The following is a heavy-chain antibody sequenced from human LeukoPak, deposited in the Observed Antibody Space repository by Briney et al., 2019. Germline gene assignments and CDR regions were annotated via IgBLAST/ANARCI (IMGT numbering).Heavy chain of an antibody. Sequence: SETLSLTCAVSGGSISSGGYSWSWIRQPPGKGLEWIGYIYYSGSTNYNPSLKSRVTISVDTSKNQFSLKLSSVTAAGTAVYYCARDRGYRSGGVGYDWFDPWGQGILVTVSS. CDR1: GGSISSGGYS. V-gene: IGHV4-61*08. D-gene: IGHD2-15*01. J-gene: IGHJ5*02. CDR3: ARDRGYRSGGVGYDWFDP. CDR2: IYYSGST.